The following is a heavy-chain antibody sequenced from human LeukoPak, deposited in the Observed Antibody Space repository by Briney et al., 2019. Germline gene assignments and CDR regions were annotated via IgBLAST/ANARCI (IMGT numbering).Heavy chain of an antibody. D-gene: IGHD2-15*01. CDR2: ISSSGST. Sequence: PSETLSLTCTLSGGSISSHYWTWIRQSPVKGLEWIGDISSSGSTSYNPSLKSRVTISIDTSKNQFSLKLSSVTAADTAVYYCGRDALVGYFSYYYMDVWGKGTTVTVSS. V-gene: IGHV4-59*11. CDR1: GGSISSHY. CDR3: GRDALVGYFSYYYMDV. J-gene: IGHJ6*03.